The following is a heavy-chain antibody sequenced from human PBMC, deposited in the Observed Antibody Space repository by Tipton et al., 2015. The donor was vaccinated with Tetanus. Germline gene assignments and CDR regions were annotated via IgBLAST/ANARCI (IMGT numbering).Heavy chain of an antibody. CDR1: GASVSASY. V-gene: IGHV4-59*02. J-gene: IGHJ5*02. Sequence: LRLSCTVSGASVSASYWNWVRQPPGKGLEWIGYITYSETTYYNPSLRGRVTISIDASKSQFSLTPTSVTAADTALYYCARAPRKAWFAPWGQGTLVTVSS. CDR3: ARAPRKAWFAP. CDR2: ITYSETT.